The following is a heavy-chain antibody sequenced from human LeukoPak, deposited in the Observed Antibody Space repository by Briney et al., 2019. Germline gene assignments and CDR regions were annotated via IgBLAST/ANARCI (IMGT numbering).Heavy chain of an antibody. Sequence: GSLRLSCAASGFTFSNYAMSWVRQAPGKGLEWVSTISGRGDGTYYADSVKGRFTISRDNSKNTLFLQMSNLSADDTALYYCAKGRLQEGTVFRGVITPVDYWGQGTLVTVTS. D-gene: IGHD3-10*01. V-gene: IGHV3-23*01. CDR2: ISGRGDGT. J-gene: IGHJ4*02. CDR1: GFTFSNYA. CDR3: AKGRLQEGTVFRGVITPVDY.